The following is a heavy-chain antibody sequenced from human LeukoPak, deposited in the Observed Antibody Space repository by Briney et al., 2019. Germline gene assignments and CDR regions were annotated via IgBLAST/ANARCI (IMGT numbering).Heavy chain of an antibody. Sequence: GGSLRLSCAASGFTFRSYEMNWVRQAPGKGLEWVSYISSSGSTIYYADSLKGRFPISRDNAKNSLYLQMNSLRTEDTAVYYCARLRGALETHFDYWGQGTLVTVSS. D-gene: IGHD4-23*01. CDR3: ARLRGALETHFDY. J-gene: IGHJ4*02. CDR2: ISSSGSTI. CDR1: GFTFRSYE. V-gene: IGHV3-48*03.